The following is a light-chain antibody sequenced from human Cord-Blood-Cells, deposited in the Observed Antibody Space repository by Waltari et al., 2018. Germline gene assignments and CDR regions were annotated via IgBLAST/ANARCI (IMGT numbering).Light chain of an antibody. CDR2: AAS. CDR3: QQSYSTPYS. J-gene: IGKJ2*03. CDR1: QSISSY. V-gene: IGKV1-39*01. Sequence: DIQITQSPSSLSAPVRDRVTITCRASQSISSYLNWYQQKPGKAPKLLIYAASSLQSGVPSRFSGSGSGTDFTLTISSLQPEDFATYYCQQSYSTPYSFGQGTKLEIK.